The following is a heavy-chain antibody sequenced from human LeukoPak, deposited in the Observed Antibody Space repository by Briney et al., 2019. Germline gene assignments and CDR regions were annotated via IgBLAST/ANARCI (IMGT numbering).Heavy chain of an antibody. CDR1: GFTFSSYG. Sequence: GGSLRLSCAASGFTFSSYGMHWVRQAPGKGLEWVAVISYDGSNKYYADSVKGRFTISRDNSKNTLYLQMNSLRAEDTAVYYCAKVRVVGATTPIFDYWGQGTLVTVSS. CDR2: ISYDGSNK. V-gene: IGHV3-30*18. CDR3: AKVRVVGATTPIFDY. J-gene: IGHJ4*02. D-gene: IGHD1-26*01.